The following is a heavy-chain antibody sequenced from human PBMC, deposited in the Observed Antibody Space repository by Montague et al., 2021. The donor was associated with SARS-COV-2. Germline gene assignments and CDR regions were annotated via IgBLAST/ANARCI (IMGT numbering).Heavy chain of an antibody. CDR2: ISGSGGST. V-gene: IGHV3-23*01. D-gene: IGHD3-3*01. CDR1: GFTFSNYA. J-gene: IGHJ4*02. Sequence: SLRLSCAASGFTFSNYAMSWVRQAPGKGLEWVSAISGSGGSTYYADSVKGRFTISRDNSTNTLYLQMNSLRAEDTAVYYCAKDPHYDFWSGYYLDYWGQGTLVTVSS. CDR3: AKDPHYDFWSGYYLDY.